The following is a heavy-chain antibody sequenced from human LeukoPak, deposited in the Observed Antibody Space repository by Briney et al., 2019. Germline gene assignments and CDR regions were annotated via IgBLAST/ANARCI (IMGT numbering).Heavy chain of an antibody. CDR2: IYTSGST. Sequence: SQTLSLTCTVSGGSISSGSYYWSWIRQPAGKGLEWIGGIYTSGSTNYNPSLKSRVTISVDTSKNQFSLKLSSVTAADTAVYYCARDVREKGYCSGGSCYQWGQGTLVTVSS. V-gene: IGHV4-61*02. D-gene: IGHD2-15*01. CDR3: ARDVREKGYCSGGSCYQ. CDR1: GGSISSGSYY. J-gene: IGHJ4*02.